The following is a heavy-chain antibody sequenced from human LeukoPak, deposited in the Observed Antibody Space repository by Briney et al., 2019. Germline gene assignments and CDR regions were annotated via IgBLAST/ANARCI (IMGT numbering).Heavy chain of an antibody. CDR3: ARGRVVVPVNYYYGMDV. CDR1: GGSISSGGYY. Sequence: TLSLTCTVSGGSISSGGYYWSWIRQHPGKGLEWIGYIYYSGSTYYNPSLKSRVTISVDTSKNQFSLKLSSVTAADTAVYYCARGRVVVPVNYYYGMDVWGQGTTVTVS. D-gene: IGHD2-2*01. CDR2: IYYSGST. J-gene: IGHJ6*02. V-gene: IGHV4-31*03.